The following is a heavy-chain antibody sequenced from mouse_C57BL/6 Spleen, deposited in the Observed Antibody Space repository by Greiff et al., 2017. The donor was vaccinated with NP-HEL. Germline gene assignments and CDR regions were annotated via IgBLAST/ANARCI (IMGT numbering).Heavy chain of an antibody. CDR1: GYTFTSYW. J-gene: IGHJ2*01. CDR3: ARMRDYDYGIYFDY. D-gene: IGHD1-1*01. V-gene: IGHV1-64*01. CDR2: IHPNSGST. Sequence: QVQLQQPGAELVKPGASVKLSCKASGYTFTSYWMHWVKQRPGQGLEWIGMIHPNSGSTNYNEKFKSKATLTVDKSSSTAYMQLSSLTSEDSAVYYCARMRDYDYGIYFDYWGQGTTLTVSS.